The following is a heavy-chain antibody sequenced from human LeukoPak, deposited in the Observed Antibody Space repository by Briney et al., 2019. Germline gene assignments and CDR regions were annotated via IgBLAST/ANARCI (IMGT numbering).Heavy chain of an antibody. V-gene: IGHV4-59*08. CDR3: ARSRYSSGWYSFDY. Sequence: SETLSLTCTVSGGSISSYYWGWIRQPPGKGLEWIGYIYYSGSTNYNPSLKSRVTISVDTSKNQFSLKLSSVTAADTAVYYCARSRYSSGWYSFDYWGQGTLVTVSS. CDR1: GGSISSYY. J-gene: IGHJ4*02. D-gene: IGHD6-19*01. CDR2: IYYSGST.